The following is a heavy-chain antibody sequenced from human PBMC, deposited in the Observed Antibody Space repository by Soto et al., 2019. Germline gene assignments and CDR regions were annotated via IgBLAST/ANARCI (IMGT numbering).Heavy chain of an antibody. CDR1: GGTFSSYA. V-gene: IGHV1-69*13. CDR2: IIPIFGTA. Sequence: SVKVSCKASGGTFSSYAISWVRQAPGQGLEWMGGIIPIFGTANYAQKFQGRVTITADESTSTAYMELSSLRSEDTAVYYRAEGGYCSGGSCYSLEVYYYYGMDVWGQGTTVTVSS. D-gene: IGHD2-15*01. CDR3: AEGGYCSGGSCYSLEVYYYYGMDV. J-gene: IGHJ6*02.